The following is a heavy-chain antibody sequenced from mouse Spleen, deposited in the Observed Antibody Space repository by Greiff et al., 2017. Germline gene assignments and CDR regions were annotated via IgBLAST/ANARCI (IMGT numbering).Heavy chain of an antibody. CDR2: IRNKANGYTT. V-gene: IGHV7-3*02. CDR1: GFTFTDYY. D-gene: IGHD4-1*01. CDR3: ARDPGTFAY. J-gene: IGHJ3*01. Sequence: EVKVVESGGGLVQPGGSLRLSCATSGFTFTDYYMSWVRQPPGKALEWLGFIRNKANGYTTEYSASVKGRFTISRDNSQSILYLQMNTLRAEDSATYYCARDPGTFAYWGQGTLVTVSA.